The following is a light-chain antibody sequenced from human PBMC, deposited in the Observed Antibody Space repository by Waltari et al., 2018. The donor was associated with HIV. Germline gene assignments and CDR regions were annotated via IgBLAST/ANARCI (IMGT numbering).Light chain of an antibody. CDR3: AAWDDSLNGVV. CDR2: YDD. CDR1: SSNIGNNA. J-gene: IGLJ2*01. V-gene: IGLV1-36*01. Sequence: QSVLTQPPSVSGAPRQRVTISCSGISSNIGNNAVNWYQQLPGKAPKLLVYYDDLPPSGVSDRFSGSRSGTSASLAISGLQSEDEADYYCAAWDDSLNGVVFGGGTKLTVL.